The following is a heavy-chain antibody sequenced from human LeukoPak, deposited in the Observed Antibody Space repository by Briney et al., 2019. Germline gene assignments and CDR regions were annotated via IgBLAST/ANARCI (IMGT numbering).Heavy chain of an antibody. D-gene: IGHD6-19*01. Sequence: GGSLRLSCAASGFTFDDYAMHWVRQAPGKGLEWVSGISWNSGSIGYADSVKGRFTISRDNAKNSLYLQMNSLRAEDTALYYCAKDLPGIAVAGSSYGMDVWGQGTTVTVS. CDR1: GFTFDDYA. J-gene: IGHJ6*02. CDR2: ISWNSGSI. CDR3: AKDLPGIAVAGSSYGMDV. V-gene: IGHV3-9*01.